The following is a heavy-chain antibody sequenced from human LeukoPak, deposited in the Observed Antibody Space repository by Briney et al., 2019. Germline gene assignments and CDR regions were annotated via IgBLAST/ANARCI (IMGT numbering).Heavy chain of an antibody. CDR2: IYYSGST. CDR3: ARGGYYYGSGSSIPFDY. V-gene: IGHV4-30-4*08. J-gene: IGHJ4*02. D-gene: IGHD3-10*01. Sequence: SETLSLTCTVSGGSISSGDYYWSWIRQPPGKGLEWIGYIYYSGSTYYNPSLKSRATISVDTSKNQFSLKLSSVTAADTAVYYCARGGYYYGSGSSIPFDYWGQGTLVTVSS. CDR1: GGSISSGDYY.